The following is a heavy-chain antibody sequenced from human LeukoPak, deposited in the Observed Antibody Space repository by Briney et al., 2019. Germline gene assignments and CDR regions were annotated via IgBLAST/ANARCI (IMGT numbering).Heavy chain of an antibody. Sequence: GGSLRLSCAASGFTFSSYAMSWVRQAPGKGLEWVSAISGGGGSTYYADSVKGRFTISRDNSKNTLYLQMNSLRAEDSAVYYCAKDIVVVPAAGDALDIWGQGTMVTVSS. CDR2: ISGGGGST. J-gene: IGHJ3*02. CDR3: AKDIVVVPAAGDALDI. D-gene: IGHD2-2*01. V-gene: IGHV3-23*01. CDR1: GFTFSSYA.